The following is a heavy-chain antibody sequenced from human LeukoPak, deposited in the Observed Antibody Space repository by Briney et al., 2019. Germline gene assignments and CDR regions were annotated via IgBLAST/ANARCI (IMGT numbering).Heavy chain of an antibody. V-gene: IGHV4-39*01. CDR2: IYDSGST. CDR3: ARYCTMVRGRAIDY. CDR1: GGSIRSSYYY. J-gene: IGHJ4*02. D-gene: IGHD3-10*01. Sequence: PSETLSLTCTVSGGSIRSSYYYWGWIRQPPGKGLEWIGSIYDSGSTYYNPSLKSRVTISVDTSKNQFSLKLSSVTAADTAVYYCARYCTMVRGRAIDYWGQGTLVTVSS.